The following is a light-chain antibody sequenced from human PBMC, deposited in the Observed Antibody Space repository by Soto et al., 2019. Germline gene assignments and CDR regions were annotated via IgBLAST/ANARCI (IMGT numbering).Light chain of an antibody. J-gene: IGKJ1*01. Sequence: EIVLTQSPGTLSLSPGERATLSCRASQSVSSSYLAWYQQKPGQAPRLLIYGASSSATGIPDRFSGSGSGTDFTLTISRLEPEDFAVYYCQQYGSSPPRTCGQGTKVEIK. CDR2: GAS. CDR3: QQYGSSPPRT. CDR1: QSVSSSY. V-gene: IGKV3-20*01.